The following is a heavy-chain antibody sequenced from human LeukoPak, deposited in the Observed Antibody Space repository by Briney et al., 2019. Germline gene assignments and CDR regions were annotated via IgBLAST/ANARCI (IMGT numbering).Heavy chain of an antibody. CDR2: MNPNSGNT. CDR1: GYTFKNYD. D-gene: IGHD5-24*01. J-gene: IGHJ4*02. CDR3: ARATPGGLHGYSFDY. V-gene: IGHV1-8*02. Sequence: GASVKVSCKASGYTFKNYDINWVRQATGQGLEWMGWMNPNSGNTDFAQKFQDRVSMTRDTSINTAYMELTSLRSGDTAVYYCARATPGGLHGYSFDYWGQGTVVTVYS.